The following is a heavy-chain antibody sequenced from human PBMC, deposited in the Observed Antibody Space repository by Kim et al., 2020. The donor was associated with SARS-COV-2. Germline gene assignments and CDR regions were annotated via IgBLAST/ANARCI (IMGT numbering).Heavy chain of an antibody. D-gene: IGHD2-21*02. J-gene: IGHJ4*02. CDR1: GYNFATYW. CDR3: ARPMTAETSYYPFDY. V-gene: IGHV5-51*01. Sequence: GESLKISCRASGYNFATYWIGWVRQMPGKGLEWMGVIYPGDSDTRYSPPFEGHVTMSVDKSDSTAYLQWRALEAADTAMYYCARPMTAETSYYPFDYWGRGTWATVSS. CDR2: IYPGDSDT.